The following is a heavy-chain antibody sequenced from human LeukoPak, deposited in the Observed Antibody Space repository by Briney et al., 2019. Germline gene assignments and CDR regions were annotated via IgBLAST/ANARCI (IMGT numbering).Heavy chain of an antibody. D-gene: IGHD6-6*01. CDR2: INHSGST. CDR1: GGSLSGYY. J-gene: IGHJ4*02. Sequence: KPSETLSLTCAVYGGSLSGYYWSWIRQPPGKGLEWIGEINHSGSTNYNPSLKSRVTISVDTSKNQFSLKLSSVTAADTAVYYCARRLAARPRIDYWGQGTLVTVSS. V-gene: IGHV4-34*01. CDR3: ARRLAARPRIDY.